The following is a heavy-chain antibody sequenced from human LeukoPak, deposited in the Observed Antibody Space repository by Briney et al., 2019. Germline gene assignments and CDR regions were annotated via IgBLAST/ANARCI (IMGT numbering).Heavy chain of an antibody. V-gene: IGHV3-7*01. Sequence: GGSLRPSCTTPKFNFHTYGLTWVRQAPGRGLAWVANIKEDGSEKNYVDSMKGRFTISRDNAKNSVYLQMNSLRVEDTAVYYCANSLLGGQGTLVTVSS. D-gene: IGHD2-21*01. CDR1: KFNFHTYG. CDR3: ANSLL. J-gene: IGHJ4*02. CDR2: IKEDGSEK.